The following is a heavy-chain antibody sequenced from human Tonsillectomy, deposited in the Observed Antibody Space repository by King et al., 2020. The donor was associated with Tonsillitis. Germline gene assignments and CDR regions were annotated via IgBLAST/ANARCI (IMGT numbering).Heavy chain of an antibody. CDR1: GYSFTSYW. CDR3: ARPLAFSSGYYNGFDI. J-gene: IGHJ3*02. D-gene: IGHD3-22*01. V-gene: IGHV5-51*01. Sequence: QLVQSGAEVKKPGESLKISCKGSGYSFTSYWIGWARQMPGKGLDWMGIIYPNDSDTRYSPSFQGQVPISADKSISTAYLQWSRLKASDTAMYYCARPLAFSSGYYNGFDIWGQGTMVTVSS. CDR2: IYPNDSDT.